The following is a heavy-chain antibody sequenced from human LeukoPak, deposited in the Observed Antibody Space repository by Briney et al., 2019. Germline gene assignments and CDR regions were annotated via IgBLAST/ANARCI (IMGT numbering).Heavy chain of an antibody. Sequence: ASVKVSCKASGYTITNYYMHWVRQAPGQGLEWMGIINPSGGSTSYAQKFQGRVTMTRDTSTSIIYMELSSLRSDDTAVYYCARAGHTYAFDNWFDPWGQGTLVTVSA. CDR2: INPSGGST. D-gene: IGHD5-18*01. CDR3: ARAGHTYAFDNWFDP. V-gene: IGHV1-46*01. J-gene: IGHJ5*02. CDR1: GYTITNYY.